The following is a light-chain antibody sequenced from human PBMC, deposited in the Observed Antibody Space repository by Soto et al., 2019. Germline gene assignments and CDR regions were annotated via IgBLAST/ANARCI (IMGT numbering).Light chain of an antibody. CDR1: QSVSSSY. CDR3: QQYGSSPRK. CDR2: GAS. J-gene: IGKJ1*01. Sequence: EIVLTQSPGTLSLSPVERATLSCRSSQSVSSSYLAWYQLKPGQAPRLLIYGASSRAIGIPDRFSGSGSGTDFTLTISRLDPEDFAVYFCQQYGSSPRKFGQGTKVDIK. V-gene: IGKV3-20*01.